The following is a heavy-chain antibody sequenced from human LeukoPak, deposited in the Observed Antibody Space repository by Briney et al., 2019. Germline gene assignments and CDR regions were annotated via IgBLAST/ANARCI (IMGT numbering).Heavy chain of an antibody. D-gene: IGHD3-22*01. Sequence: GGSLRLSCAASGFTFSNYGMHWVRQAPGKGLEWVAVISYDGSNKYYAVSVKGRFTISRDNSKNTLYLQMNSLRAEDTAVYYCAKDGPIYYDSSGLYYFDYWGQGTLVTVSS. V-gene: IGHV3-30*18. CDR1: GFTFSNYG. CDR3: AKDGPIYYDSSGLYYFDY. J-gene: IGHJ4*02. CDR2: ISYDGSNK.